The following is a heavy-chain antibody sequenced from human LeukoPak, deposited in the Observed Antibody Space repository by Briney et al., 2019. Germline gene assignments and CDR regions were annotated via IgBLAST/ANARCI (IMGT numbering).Heavy chain of an antibody. CDR1: GGSITSSSYY. D-gene: IGHD3-22*01. CDR2: VYYSGNT. J-gene: IGHJ3*02. V-gene: IGHV4-39*01. Sequence: PAETLSLTCTVSGGSITSSSYYWGWVRQPPGKGLEWIGNVYYSGNTYYNPSLKSQFTVSVDTSKNQFSLKLNSVTATDTAVYYCATRAKGYSSGNTDAFDIWGQGTMVTVSS. CDR3: ATRAKGYSSGNTDAFDI.